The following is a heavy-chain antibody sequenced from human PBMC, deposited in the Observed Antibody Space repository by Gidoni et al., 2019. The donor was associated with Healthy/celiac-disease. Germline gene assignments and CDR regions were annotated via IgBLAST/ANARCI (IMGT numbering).Heavy chain of an antibody. Sequence: EVQLLESGGGLVQPGGSLRLSWAAPGFPFSSYARSWVRQAPGKGLEWVSAISGSGGSTYYADSVKGRFTISRDNSKNTLYLQMNSLRAEDTAVYYCAKDRIQLWSHYQFDYWGQGTLVTVSS. J-gene: IGHJ4*02. CDR1: GFPFSSYA. CDR3: AKDRIQLWSHYQFDY. CDR2: ISGSGGST. D-gene: IGHD5-18*01. V-gene: IGHV3-23*01.